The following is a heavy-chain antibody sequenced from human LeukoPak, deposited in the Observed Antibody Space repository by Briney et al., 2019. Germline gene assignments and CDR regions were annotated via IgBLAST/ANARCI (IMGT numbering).Heavy chain of an antibody. V-gene: IGHV4-61*02. D-gene: IGHD2-2*01. CDR2: IYTSGST. Sequence: SQTLSLTCTVSGGSISSGSYYWSWIRQPAGKGLEWIGRIYTSGSTNYNPSLKSRVTISVDTSKNQFSLKLSSVTAADTAVYYCARLVLAAIWGQGTLVTVSS. J-gene: IGHJ4*02. CDR3: ARLVLAAI. CDR1: GGSISSGSYY.